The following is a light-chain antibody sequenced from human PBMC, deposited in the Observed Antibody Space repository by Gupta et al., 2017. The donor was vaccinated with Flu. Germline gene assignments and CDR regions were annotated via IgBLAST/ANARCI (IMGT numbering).Light chain of an antibody. J-gene: IGKJ3*01. CDR1: QSLLHSNGYNY. CDR3: RQALQLPRT. CDR2: LGS. V-gene: IGKV2-28*01. Sequence: VTPGEPASISCRSSQSLLHSNGYNYLDWYLQRPGQSPQLLIYLGSNRASGVPDRFSGSGSGTDFTLKISRVEAEDVGVYYCRQALQLPRTFGPGTKVDIK.